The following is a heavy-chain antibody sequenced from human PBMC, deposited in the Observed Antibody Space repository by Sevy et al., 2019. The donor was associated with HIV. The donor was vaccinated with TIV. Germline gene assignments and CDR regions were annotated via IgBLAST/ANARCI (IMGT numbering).Heavy chain of an antibody. CDR2: IRNDPDGGTT. CDR3: STDIVVQSGYSYDFSTFNPDLPHNSGADV. V-gene: IGHV3-15*01. Sequence: GGSLRLSCTASGFTFRNASMTWVRQVPGKGLEWVGRIRNDPDGGTTDYAAPVRGRFTISRDDSKNTMERQMNSLKSEDTAVYYCSTDIVVQSGYSYDFSTFNPDLPHNSGADVWGQGTTVTVSS. D-gene: IGHD5-12*01. J-gene: IGHJ6*02. CDR1: GFTFRNAS.